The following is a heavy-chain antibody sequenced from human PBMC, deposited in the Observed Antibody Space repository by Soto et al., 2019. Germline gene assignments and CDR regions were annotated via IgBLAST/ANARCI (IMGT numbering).Heavy chain of an antibody. Sequence: EVQLVESGGGLVQPGGSLRLSCAASGFTFSSYDMHWVRQATGKGLDWVSGIGTAGDTYYPGSVKGRFTISRENAKNSLYLQMNSLRAGDTAVYYCARGITMVRGVILDYFDYWGQGTLVTVSS. CDR3: ARGITMVRGVILDYFDY. CDR1: GFTFSSYD. J-gene: IGHJ4*02. V-gene: IGHV3-13*01. CDR2: IGTAGDT. D-gene: IGHD3-10*01.